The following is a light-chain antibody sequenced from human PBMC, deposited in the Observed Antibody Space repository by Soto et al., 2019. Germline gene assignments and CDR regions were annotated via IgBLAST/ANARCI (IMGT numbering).Light chain of an antibody. V-gene: IGKV3-15*01. CDR1: QSVSIT. Sequence: VMSQSPATLSVSQGERATLSCRASQSVSITLAWYQQTPGQAPRLLIHGASTRAIGIPARCSSSRSGTEFTPTISSLQYEEYAVYYCQQYNTWPPWTFGQGTKVDIK. J-gene: IGKJ1*01. CDR3: QQYNTWPPWT. CDR2: GAS.